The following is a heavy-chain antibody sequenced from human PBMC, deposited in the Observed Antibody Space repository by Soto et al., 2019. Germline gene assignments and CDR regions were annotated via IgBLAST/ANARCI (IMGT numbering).Heavy chain of an antibody. CDR3: AKDIAYGMDV. J-gene: IGHJ6*02. CDR2: ISWDGGST. Sequence: VGSLRLSCAASGFTFDDYTMHWVRQAPGKGLEWVSLISWDGGSTYYADSVKGRFTISRDNSKNSLYLQMNSLRTEDTALYYCAKDIAYGMDVWGQGTTVTVSS. V-gene: IGHV3-43*01. CDR1: GFTFDDYT.